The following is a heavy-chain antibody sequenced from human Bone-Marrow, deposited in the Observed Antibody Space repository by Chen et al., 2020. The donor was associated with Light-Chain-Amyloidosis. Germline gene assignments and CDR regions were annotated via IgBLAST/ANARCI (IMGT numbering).Heavy chain of an antibody. J-gene: IGHJ2*01. CDR2: VWYDGSKT. V-gene: IGHV3-33*01. CDR3: ARDRPKLGVWYFDL. D-gene: IGHD7-27*01. CDR1: GFLFNTYA. Sequence: QVQLVESGGGAVQPGKSLRLSCAASGFLFNTYAMHWVRQAPGKGLEWVATVWYDGSKTQYGDSVKGRFTISRDNSKNTIYLQMNNLTVEDTAVYFCARDRPKLGVWYFDLWGRGTLLTVSS.